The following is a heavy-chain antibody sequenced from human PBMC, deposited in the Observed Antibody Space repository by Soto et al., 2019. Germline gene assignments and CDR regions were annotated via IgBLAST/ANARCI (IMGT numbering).Heavy chain of an antibody. D-gene: IGHD6-19*01. Sequence: GGSLRLSCAASGFTFSSYWMSWVRQAPGKGLEWVANIKQDGSEKYNVDSLKGRFTISRDNAKNTRYLQMNSLRAEDTAVYYCARDTVAGLYYYYMDVWGKGTTVTVSS. V-gene: IGHV3-7*01. CDR3: ARDTVAGLYYYYMDV. CDR2: IKQDGSEK. J-gene: IGHJ6*03. CDR1: GFTFSSYW.